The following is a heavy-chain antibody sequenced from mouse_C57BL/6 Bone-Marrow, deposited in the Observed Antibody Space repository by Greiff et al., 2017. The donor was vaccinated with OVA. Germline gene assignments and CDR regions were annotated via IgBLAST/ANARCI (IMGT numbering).Heavy chain of an antibody. J-gene: IGHJ4*01. CDR1: GFTFSDYY. CDR3: ARLDGSSDAMDY. D-gene: IGHD1-1*01. CDR2: ISNGGGST. V-gene: IGHV5-12*01. Sequence: DVKLVESGGGLVQPGGSLKLSCAASGFTFSDYYMYWVRQTPEKRLEWVAYISNGGGSTYYPDTVKGRFTISRDNAKNTLYLQMSRLKSEDTAMYYCARLDGSSDAMDYWGQGTSVTVSS.